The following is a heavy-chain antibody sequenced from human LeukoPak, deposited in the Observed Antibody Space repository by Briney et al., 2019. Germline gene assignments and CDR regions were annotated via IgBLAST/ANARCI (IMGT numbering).Heavy chain of an antibody. CDR3: ARRWNYGRNYYIDV. Sequence: PSETLSLTCAVYVGSFSNYYWSWIRQPPGKGLEWIGEINDSGGINYNPSLMSRVTVSVDTSKNQFSLRLTSVTATDTAVYYCARRWNYGRNYYIDVWGNGATVSVSS. D-gene: IGHD1-7*01. CDR2: INDSGGI. CDR1: VGSFSNYY. V-gene: IGHV4-34*01. J-gene: IGHJ6*03.